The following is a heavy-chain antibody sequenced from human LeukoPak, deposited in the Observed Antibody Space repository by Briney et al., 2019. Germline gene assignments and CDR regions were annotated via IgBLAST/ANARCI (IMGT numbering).Heavy chain of an antibody. D-gene: IGHD4-11*01. J-gene: IGHJ6*04. CDR2: INNDGKLV. CDR3: VRGLGDV. CDR1: GFIFRNFW. V-gene: IGHV3-74*01. Sequence: GGSLRLSCSASGFIFRNFWMHWVRQAPGKGPVWVSRINNDGKLVTYADSVKGRLTISRDSAKDTVFLQMNSLRVEDTALYYCVRGLGDVWGKGTLVTVSS.